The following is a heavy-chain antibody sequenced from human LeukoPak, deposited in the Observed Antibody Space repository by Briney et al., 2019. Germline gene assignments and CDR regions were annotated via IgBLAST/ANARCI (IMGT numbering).Heavy chain of an antibody. CDR1: GFTFSNYW. CDR3: ASTSASTVVPFAY. D-gene: IGHD2-2*01. Sequence: GGSLRLSCVASGFTFSNYWMSWVRQAPGKGLEWVANIKQDGSEKYYVDSVKGRFTISRDDAKKSLYLQMNSLRAEDTAVYYCASTSASTVVPFAYWGQGTLVTVSS. CDR2: IKQDGSEK. V-gene: IGHV3-7*01. J-gene: IGHJ4*02.